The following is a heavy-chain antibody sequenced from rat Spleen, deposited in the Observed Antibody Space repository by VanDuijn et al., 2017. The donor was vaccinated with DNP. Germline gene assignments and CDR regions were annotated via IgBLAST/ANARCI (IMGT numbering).Heavy chain of an antibody. CDR3: ARGYAMDA. CDR2: INSAGST. V-gene: IGHV3-3*01. CDR1: VYSITSGYR. J-gene: IGHJ4*01. Sequence: EVQLQESGPGLVKPSQSLSLTCSVTVYSITSGYRWNWIRKFPGNKLEWMGYINSAGSTKYNPSLKSRISIIRDTSKNQFFLQVNSVTTADTATYYCARGYAMDAWGQGTSVTVSS.